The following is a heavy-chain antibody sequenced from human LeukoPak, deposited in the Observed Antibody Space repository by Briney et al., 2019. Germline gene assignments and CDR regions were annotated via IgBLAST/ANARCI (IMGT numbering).Heavy chain of an antibody. V-gene: IGHV4-39*07. CDR2: IYYSGST. CDR3: ARETTVTTATFDY. CDR1: GGSISSSSYY. D-gene: IGHD4-17*01. Sequence: LETLSLTCTVSGGSISSSSYYWGWIRQPPGKGLEWIGSIYYSGSTYYNPSLKSRVTISVDTSKNQFSLKLSSVTAADTAVYYCARETTVTTATFDYWGQGTLVTVSS. J-gene: IGHJ4*02.